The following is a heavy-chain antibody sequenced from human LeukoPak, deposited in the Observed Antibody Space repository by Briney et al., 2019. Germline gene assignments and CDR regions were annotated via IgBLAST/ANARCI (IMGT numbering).Heavy chain of an antibody. D-gene: IGHD3-10*01. CDR3: ARDRGGLMVRGIHDY. J-gene: IGHJ4*02. CDR1: GYTFTGYY. CDR2: INPNSGGT. Sequence: ASVKVSCKASGYTFTGYYMHWVRQAPGQGLEWMGWINPNSGGTNYAQKFQGRVTMTRDTSISTAYMELSRLRSDDTAVYYCARDRGGLMVRGIHDYWGQGTLVTVSS. V-gene: IGHV1-2*02.